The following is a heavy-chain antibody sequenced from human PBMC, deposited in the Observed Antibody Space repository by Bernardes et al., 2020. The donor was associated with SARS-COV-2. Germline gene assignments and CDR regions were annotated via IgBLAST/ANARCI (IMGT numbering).Heavy chain of an antibody. D-gene: IGHD5-18*01. Sequence: GSLRLSCAASGFTVSANYMNWVRQAPGKGLEWVSVIYGDDKTHYADSVRGRFTISRDNSKNTLFLQMSSLRPEDTAVYYCARDVHVDTPMATHYFYYAMDAWGQGTTVTVSS. J-gene: IGHJ6*02. CDR3: ARDVHVDTPMATHYFYYAMDA. CDR2: IYGDDKT. V-gene: IGHV3-66*02. CDR1: GFTVSANY.